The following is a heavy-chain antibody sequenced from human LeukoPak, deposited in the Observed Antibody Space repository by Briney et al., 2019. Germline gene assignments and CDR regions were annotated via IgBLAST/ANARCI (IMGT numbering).Heavy chain of an antibody. Sequence: GASVKVSCKASGYTFTGYYMHWVRQAPGQGLEWMGWINPNSGGTNYAQKFQGRDIMTRDTSISTAYMELSRLRSDDTAVYYCARDKTLFGELLPNRGAFDIWGQGTMVTVSS. V-gene: IGHV1-2*02. J-gene: IGHJ3*02. CDR1: GYTFTGYY. CDR3: ARDKTLFGELLPNRGAFDI. D-gene: IGHD3-10*01. CDR2: INPNSGGT.